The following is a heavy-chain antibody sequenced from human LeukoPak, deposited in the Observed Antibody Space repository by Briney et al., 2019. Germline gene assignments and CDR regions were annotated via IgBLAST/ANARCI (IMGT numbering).Heavy chain of an antibody. V-gene: IGHV3-23*01. CDR3: AKDIEPISSSWDASDV. CDR1: GFTFSSYA. Sequence: GGSLRLSCAASGFTFSSYAMSWVRQAAGKGLELVSAIYGSGGSKYYAGSVKGRFTISRDNSKNTLYLQMNSLRADDTAVYYCAKDIEPISSSWDASDVWGQGTMVTVSS. J-gene: IGHJ3*01. CDR2: IYGSGGSK. D-gene: IGHD6-13*01.